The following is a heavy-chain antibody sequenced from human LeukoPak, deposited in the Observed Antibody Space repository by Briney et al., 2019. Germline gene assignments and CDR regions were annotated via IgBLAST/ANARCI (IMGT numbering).Heavy chain of an antibody. CDR2: INPSGGST. J-gene: IGHJ4*02. D-gene: IGHD2-21*01. CDR1: GFTFSSYG. V-gene: IGHV1-46*03. Sequence: KSGRSLRLSCAASGFTFSSYGMHWVRQAPGQGLEWMGVINPSGGSTSYAQKFQGRVTMTRDTSTSTVYMELSSLRSEDTAVYYCARDLFPYGDYDDYWGQGTLVTVSS. CDR3: ARDLFPYGDYDDY.